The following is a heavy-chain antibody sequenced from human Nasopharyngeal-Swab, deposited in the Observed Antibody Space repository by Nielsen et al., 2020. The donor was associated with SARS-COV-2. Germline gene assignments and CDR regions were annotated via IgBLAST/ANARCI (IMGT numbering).Heavy chain of an antibody. CDR3: TGALWFGELLRFDY. CDR1: GFTFGDYA. D-gene: IGHD3-10*01. V-gene: IGHV3-49*04. CDR2: IRSKAYGGTT. Sequence: GESLKTSCTASGFTFGDYAMSWVRQAPGKGLEWVGFIRSKAYGGTTEYAASVKGRFTISRDDSKSIAYLQMNSLKTEDTAVYYCTGALWFGELLRFDYWGQGTLVTVSS. J-gene: IGHJ4*02.